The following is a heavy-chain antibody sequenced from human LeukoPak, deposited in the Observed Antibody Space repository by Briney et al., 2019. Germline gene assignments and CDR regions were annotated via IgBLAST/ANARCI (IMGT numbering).Heavy chain of an antibody. V-gene: IGHV3-23*01. CDR3: AKAYGSGSYTFDY. Sequence: GGSLRLSCAASGFTFSSYAMSWVRQAPGKGLEWVSAISGSGGSTFYADSVKGRFTISRNNSQNTLYLQMNSLRAEDTAVYYCAKAYGSGSYTFDYWGQGTLVTTSS. D-gene: IGHD3-10*01. CDR2: ISGSGGST. CDR1: GFTFSSYA. J-gene: IGHJ4*02.